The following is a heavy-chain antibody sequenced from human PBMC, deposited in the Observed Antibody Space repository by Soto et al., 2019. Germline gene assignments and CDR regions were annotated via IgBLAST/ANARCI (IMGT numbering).Heavy chain of an antibody. J-gene: IGHJ4*02. CDR3: ARSPVPTGTTLYYFDS. CDR1: GSIFTSFY. D-gene: IGHD1-1*01. V-gene: IGHV1-46*01. Sequence: HVQLVQSGAEVMKHGASVKVSCKASGSIFTSFYMHWVRQAPGQGLERMGTIDPSAGSTTYAENFEARVTMTRDKTMSTVYLELNGLTSEDTAVYYCARSPVPTGTTLYYFDSWGQGTLVTVSS. CDR2: IDPSAGST.